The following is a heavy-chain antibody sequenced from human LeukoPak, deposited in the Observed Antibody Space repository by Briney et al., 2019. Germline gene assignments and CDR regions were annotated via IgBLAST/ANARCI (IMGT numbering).Heavy chain of an antibody. Sequence: ESGRSLRLSCAASGFTFDDYAMHWVRQAPGKGLEWVSGISWNSGIIGYGDSVKGRFTISRDNSKNTLYLQMNSLRAEDTAVYYCAKGGGRYYDSSGYSDYWGQGTLVTVSS. J-gene: IGHJ4*02. CDR2: ISWNSGII. CDR1: GFTFDDYA. D-gene: IGHD3-22*01. V-gene: IGHV3-9*01. CDR3: AKGGGRYYDSSGYSDY.